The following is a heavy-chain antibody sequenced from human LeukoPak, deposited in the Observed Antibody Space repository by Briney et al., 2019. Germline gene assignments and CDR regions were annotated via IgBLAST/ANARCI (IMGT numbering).Heavy chain of an antibody. D-gene: IGHD3-16*01. CDR3: ARGGGDY. Sequence: SQTLSLTCTVSGGSIRSGTDYWSWIRQPAGKGLEWIGRIYMSGSTDYNPSFKSRVTISVDTSKNQFSLKLSSVTAADTAVYYCARGGGDYWGQGTLVTVSS. CDR2: IYMSGST. V-gene: IGHV4-61*02. J-gene: IGHJ4*02. CDR1: GGSIRSGTDY.